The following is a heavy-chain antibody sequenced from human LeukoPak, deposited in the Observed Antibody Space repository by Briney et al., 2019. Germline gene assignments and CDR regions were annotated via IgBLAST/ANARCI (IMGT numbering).Heavy chain of an antibody. CDR3: VRPDDNSFDF. V-gene: IGHV4-39*01. Sequence: SQTLSLTCTVSGDSISSSSYYWGWIRQPPGRGLEWIGNIYETGSTNYNPSLKSRVTISVDTSKNQFSLKLSSVTAADTAVYYCVRPDDNSFDFWGQGTMVTVSS. J-gene: IGHJ3*01. CDR1: GDSISSSSYY. D-gene: IGHD3-9*01. CDR2: IYETGST.